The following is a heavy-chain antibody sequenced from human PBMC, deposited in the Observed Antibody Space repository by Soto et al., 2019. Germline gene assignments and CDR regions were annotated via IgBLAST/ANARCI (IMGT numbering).Heavy chain of an antibody. CDR3: AAPSSGWFNDAFDI. V-gene: IGHV1-58*02. J-gene: IGHJ3*02. CDR2: IVVGSGNT. Sequence: GASVKVSCKASGFTFTSSAMQWVRQARGQRLEWIGWIVVGSGNTNYAQKFQERVTITRDMSTSTAYMELSSLRSEDTAVYYCAAPSSGWFNDAFDIWGQGTMVTVSS. D-gene: IGHD6-19*01. CDR1: GFTFTSSA.